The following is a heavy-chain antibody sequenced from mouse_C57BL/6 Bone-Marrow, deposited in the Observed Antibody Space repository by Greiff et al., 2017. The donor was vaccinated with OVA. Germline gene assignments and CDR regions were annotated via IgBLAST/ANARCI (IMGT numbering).Heavy chain of an antibody. J-gene: IGHJ3*01. CDR3: ARWLTFAY. CDR1: GYSITSGYY. D-gene: IGHD2-2*01. CDR2: ISYDGSN. V-gene: IGHV3-6*01. Sequence: ESGPGLVKPSQSLSLTCSVPGYSITSGYYWNWIRQFPGNKLEWMGYISYDGSNNYNPSLNNRISITRDTSKNQFFLKLNSVTTEDTATYYCARWLTFAYWGQGTLVTVSA.